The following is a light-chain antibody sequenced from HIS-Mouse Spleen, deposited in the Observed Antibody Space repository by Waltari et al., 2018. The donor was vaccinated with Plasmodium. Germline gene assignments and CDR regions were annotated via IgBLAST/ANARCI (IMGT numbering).Light chain of an antibody. Sequence: SYELTQPPSVSVSPGQTARITCSGDALPKKYAYSYQQKSGQAPVLVFYEHSKRPSGIPERFSGSSSGTMATLTISGAQVEDEADYYCYSTDSSGNHRVFGGGTKLTVL. CDR2: EHS. V-gene: IGLV3-10*01. CDR3: YSTDSSGNHRV. CDR1: ALPKKY. J-gene: IGLJ3*02.